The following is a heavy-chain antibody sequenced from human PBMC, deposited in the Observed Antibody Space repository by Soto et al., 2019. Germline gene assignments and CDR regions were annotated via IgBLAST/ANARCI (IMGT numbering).Heavy chain of an antibody. V-gene: IGHV1-69*01. CDR3: AYDYGDYGKQAY. J-gene: IGHJ4*02. CDR2: IIPIFGTA. CDR1: GGTFSSYA. D-gene: IGHD4-17*01. Sequence: QVQLVQSGAEVKKPGSSVNVSCKASGGTFSSYAISWVRQAPGQGLEWMGGIIPIFGTANYAHKFQVRVTITADESTSTAYMELSSLRSEDTAVYYCAYDYGDYGKQAYWGQGTLVTVSS.